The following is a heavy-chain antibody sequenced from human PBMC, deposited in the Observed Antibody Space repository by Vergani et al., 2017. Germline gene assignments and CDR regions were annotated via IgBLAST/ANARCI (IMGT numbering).Heavy chain of an antibody. CDR1: GFTFSSYA. CDR2: ISGSGGST. CDR3: AKGEYSGYDYRIYFDY. D-gene: IGHD5-12*01. V-gene: IGHV3-23*04. J-gene: IGHJ4*02. Sequence: EVPLVESGGGVVRPGGSLRLSCAASGFTFSSYAMSWVRQAPGKGLEWVSAISGSGGSTYYADSVKGRFTISRDNSKNTLYLQMNSLRAEDTAVYYCAKGEYSGYDYRIYFDYWGQGTLVTVSS.